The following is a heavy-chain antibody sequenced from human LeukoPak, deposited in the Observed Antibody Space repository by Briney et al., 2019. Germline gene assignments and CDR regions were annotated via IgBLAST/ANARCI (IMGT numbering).Heavy chain of an antibody. CDR2: ISYDGSNK. V-gene: IGHV3-30*01. J-gene: IGHJ3*02. D-gene: IGHD2-2*01. Sequence: GGSLRLSCAASGFTFSSYAMHWVRQAPGKGLEWVAVISYDGSNKYYADSVKGRFTISRDNSKNTLYLPMNSLRAEDTAVYYCARAGSTSWDPGVGAFDIWGQGTMVTVSS. CDR3: ARAGSTSWDPGVGAFDI. CDR1: GFTFSSYA.